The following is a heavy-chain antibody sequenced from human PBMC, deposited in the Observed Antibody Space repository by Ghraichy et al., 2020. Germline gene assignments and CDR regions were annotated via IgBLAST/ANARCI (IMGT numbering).Heavy chain of an antibody. CDR2: INPNSGGT. D-gene: IGHD4-17*01. Sequence: ASVKVSCKASGYTFTGYYMHWVRQAPGQGLEWMGWINPNSGGTNYAQKFQGWVTMTRDTSISTAYMELSRLRSDDTAVYYCARTGDGDYYYGMDVWAKGPRSPSP. CDR3: ARTGDGDYYYGMDV. CDR1: GYTFTGYY. J-gene: IGHJ6*02. V-gene: IGHV1-2*04.